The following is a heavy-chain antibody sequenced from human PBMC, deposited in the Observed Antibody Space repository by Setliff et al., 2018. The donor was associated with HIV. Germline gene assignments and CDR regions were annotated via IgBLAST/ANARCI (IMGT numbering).Heavy chain of an antibody. D-gene: IGHD1-1*01. CDR2: TIPYFRTI. CDR3: VRDKTGDLWYFDS. V-gene: IGHV1-69*06. Sequence: SVKVSCKASGDSFSTYSMNWVRQAPGQGLEWMGGTIPYFRTINYAQKFQGRITVTADISTRTVYMELRSLRSDDTAVYYCVRDKTGDLWYFDSWGQGTLVTVSS. J-gene: IGHJ4*02. CDR1: GDSFSTYS.